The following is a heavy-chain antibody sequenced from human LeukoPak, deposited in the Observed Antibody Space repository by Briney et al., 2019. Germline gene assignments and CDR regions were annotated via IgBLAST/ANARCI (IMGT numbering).Heavy chain of an antibody. CDR3: ARGSYTSSWYGVFDY. D-gene: IGHD6-13*01. Sequence: GGSLRLSCAASGFTFSSYWMHWVRQVPGKGLEWVAVIWYDGSNKYYADSVKGRFTISRDNSKNTLYLQMNSLRGEDTAVYYCARGSYTSSWYGVFDYWGQGTLVTVSS. CDR2: IWYDGSNK. V-gene: IGHV3-33*08. CDR1: GFTFSSYW. J-gene: IGHJ4*02.